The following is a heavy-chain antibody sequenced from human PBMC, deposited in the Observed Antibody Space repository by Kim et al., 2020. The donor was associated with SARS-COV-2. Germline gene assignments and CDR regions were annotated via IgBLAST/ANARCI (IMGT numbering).Heavy chain of an antibody. CDR3: ARLAAAGTGVWYYYYGMDV. CDR2: INHSGSP. CDR1: GGSFSGYY. D-gene: IGHD6-13*01. Sequence: SETLSLTCAVYGGSFSGYYWSWIRQPPGKGLEWIGEINHSGSPNYNPSLKSRVTISVDTSKNQFSLKLSSVTAADTAVYYCARLAAAGTGVWYYYYGMDVWGQGTTVTVSS. J-gene: IGHJ6*02. V-gene: IGHV4-34*01.